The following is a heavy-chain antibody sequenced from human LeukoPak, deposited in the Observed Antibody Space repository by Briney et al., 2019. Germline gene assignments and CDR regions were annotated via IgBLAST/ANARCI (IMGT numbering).Heavy chain of an antibody. D-gene: IGHD5-24*01. CDR3: ARGDGYNFFLH. CDR2: FYIDGRT. V-gene: IGHV3-53*01. Sequence: GGSLKLSCAASGFTVSSSYMSWVRRAPGRGLEWVSVFYIDGRTYYADSVRGRFTISTDNSKNTVYLQMSSLRAEDTAVYYCARGDGYNFFLHWGQGTLVTVSS. CDR1: GFTVSSSY. J-gene: IGHJ1*01.